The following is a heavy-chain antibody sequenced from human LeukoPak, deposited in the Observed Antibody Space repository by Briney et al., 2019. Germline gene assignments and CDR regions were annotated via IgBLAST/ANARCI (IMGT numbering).Heavy chain of an antibody. J-gene: IGHJ4*02. D-gene: IGHD3-22*01. V-gene: IGHV1-18*01. CDR2: ISAYNGDT. CDR1: GYTFTRHG. Sequence: APVKVSCKASGYTFTRHGISWVRQAPGQGLEWMGWISAYNGDTKYAQNFQGRVTITTDTSTTTAYMELRSLRSDDTAVYYCARDPSNTSGNYPYFDYWGQRTLVTVSS. CDR3: ARDPSNTSGNYPYFDY.